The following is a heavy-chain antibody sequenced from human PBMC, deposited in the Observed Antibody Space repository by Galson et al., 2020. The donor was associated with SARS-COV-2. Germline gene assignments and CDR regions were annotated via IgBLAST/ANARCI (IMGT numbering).Heavy chain of an antibody. CDR2: IGGSGGST. D-gene: IGHD3-22*01. CDR3: AKRDDSSGYPYYFDY. V-gene: IGHV3-23*01. Sequence: GGSLRLSCAASGFTFSNYAMSWVRQAPGKGLEWVSAIGGSGGSTYYADSVKGRFTISRDNSKNTLYLQMNSLSAEDTAVYYCAKRDDSSGYPYYFDYWGQGTLVTVSS. CDR1: GFTFSNYA. J-gene: IGHJ4*02.